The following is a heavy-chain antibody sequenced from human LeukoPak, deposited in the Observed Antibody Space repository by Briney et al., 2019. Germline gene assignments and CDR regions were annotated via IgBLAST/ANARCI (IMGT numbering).Heavy chain of an antibody. CDR1: GDSITNYF. CDR3: ARGRVAYSAYYFDY. D-gene: IGHD2-15*01. Sequence: PSGTLSLTRTVSGDSITNYFWSWIRQPPGKGLEWIGYIYYTGNTNYKPSLKSRVTMSVDTSTNQFSLRLRSVTAADTAVYYCARGRVAYSAYYFDYWGRGTLVTVSS. CDR2: IYYTGNT. V-gene: IGHV4-59*01. J-gene: IGHJ4*02.